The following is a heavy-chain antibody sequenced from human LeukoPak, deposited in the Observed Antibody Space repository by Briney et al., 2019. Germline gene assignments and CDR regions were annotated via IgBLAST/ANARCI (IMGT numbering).Heavy chain of an antibody. D-gene: IGHD3-16*01. CDR1: GFTFSSYW. CDR2: INSDGSTI. CDR3: ARAMSTFGGVRNYFDS. Sequence: GGSLRLSCAASGFTFSSYWMHWVRQAPGKGLVWVSRINSDGSTINSADSVKGRFIISRDNAKSSLDLEMNSLRAEDTAVYYCARAMSTFGGVRNYFDSWGQGTLVTVSS. V-gene: IGHV3-74*01. J-gene: IGHJ4*02.